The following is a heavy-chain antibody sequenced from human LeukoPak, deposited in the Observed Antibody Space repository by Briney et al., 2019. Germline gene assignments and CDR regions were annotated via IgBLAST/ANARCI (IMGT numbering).Heavy chain of an antibody. V-gene: IGHV1-69*01. J-gene: IGHJ5*02. CDR1: GGTFSSYA. CDR2: IIPIFGTA. D-gene: IGHD2-2*01. CDR3: ARDSIVVVPAATLPGYNWFDP. Sequence: GSSVKVPCKASGGTFSSYAISWVRQAPGQGLEWMGGIIPIFGTANYAQKFQGRVTITADESTSTAYMELSSLRSEDTAVYYCARDSIVVVPAATLPGYNWFDPWGQGTLVTVSS.